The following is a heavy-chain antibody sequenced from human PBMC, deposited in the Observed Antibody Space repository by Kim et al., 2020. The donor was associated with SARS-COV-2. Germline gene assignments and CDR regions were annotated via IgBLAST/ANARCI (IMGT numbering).Heavy chain of an antibody. J-gene: IGHJ5*02. CDR3: ASPRCSSTSCYTGWFDP. V-gene: IGHV4-39*01. Sequence: LKSRVTISVDTSKNQFSLKLSSVTAADTAVYYCASPRCSSTSCYTGWFDPWGQGTLVTVSS. D-gene: IGHD2-2*02.